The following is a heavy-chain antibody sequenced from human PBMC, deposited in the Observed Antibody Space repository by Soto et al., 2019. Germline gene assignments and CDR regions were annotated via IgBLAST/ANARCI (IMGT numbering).Heavy chain of an antibody. V-gene: IGHV4-34*01. Sequence: SETLSLTCAVYGGSFSGYYWSWIRQPPGKGLEWIGEINHSGSTNYNPSLKSRVTISVDTSKNQFSLKLSSVTAAEPAGYYCGQKTRNNVYTKTYMAFWVNGTTVPFPS. CDR2: INHSGST. CDR1: GGSFSGYY. CDR3: GQKTRNNVYTKTYMAF. J-gene: IGHJ6*03. D-gene: IGHD1-1*01.